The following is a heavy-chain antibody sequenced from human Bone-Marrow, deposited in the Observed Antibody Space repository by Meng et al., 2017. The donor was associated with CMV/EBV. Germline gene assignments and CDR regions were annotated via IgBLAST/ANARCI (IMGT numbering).Heavy chain of an antibody. CDR1: GFTFSSYA. Sequence: GESLKISCAASGFTFSSYAMHWVRQAPGKGLEWVAVISYDGSNKYYADSVKGRFTISRDNSKNTLYLQMGSLRAEDMAVYYCARGQSQLHTGYYYGLDVWAKGPRSPSP. D-gene: IGHD2-2*01. CDR2: ISYDGSNK. V-gene: IGHV3-30*14. CDR3: ARGQSQLHTGYYYGLDV. J-gene: IGHJ6*02.